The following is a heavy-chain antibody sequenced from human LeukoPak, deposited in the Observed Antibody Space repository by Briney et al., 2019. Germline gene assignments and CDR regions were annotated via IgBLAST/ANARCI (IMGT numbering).Heavy chain of an antibody. V-gene: IGHV1-18*01. CDR3: ARARGGYYDSSGYPDY. D-gene: IGHD3-22*01. J-gene: IGHJ4*02. CDR1: GYTFTSYG. CDR2: ISAYNGNT. Sequence: GASVKVSCKASGYTFTSYGISWVRQAPGQGLEWMGWISAYNGNTNYAQKLQGRVTMTTDTSTSTAYMELRSLRSDDTAVYYCARARGGYYDSSGYPDYWGQGTLVTVSS.